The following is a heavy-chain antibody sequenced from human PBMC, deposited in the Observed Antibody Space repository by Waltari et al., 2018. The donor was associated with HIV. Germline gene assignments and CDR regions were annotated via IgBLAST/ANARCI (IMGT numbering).Heavy chain of an antibody. Sequence: QLQLQESGPGLVKPSETLSLTCTVSGGSISSSRYYWGWIRQPPGKGLEWIGSIYYSGSTYYNPSLKSRVTISIDTSKNQFSLKLSSVTAADTAVYYCARSSPIAVAGPFDYWGQGTLVTVSS. V-gene: IGHV4-39*01. CDR2: IYYSGST. J-gene: IGHJ4*02. CDR3: ARSSPIAVAGPFDY. CDR1: GGSISSSRYY. D-gene: IGHD6-19*01.